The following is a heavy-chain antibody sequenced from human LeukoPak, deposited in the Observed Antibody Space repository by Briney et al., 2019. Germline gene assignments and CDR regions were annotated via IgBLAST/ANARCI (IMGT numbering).Heavy chain of an antibody. CDR2: ISGGGGST. CDR3: AKGYYNCFDP. V-gene: IGHV3-23*01. CDR1: EFTFSNYA. D-gene: IGHD1-26*01. J-gene: IGHJ5*02. Sequence: TGGSLRLSCAASEFTFSNYAMNWVRQAPGKGLEWVSGISGGGGSTYYADSVKGQFTISRDNSKNTLYLQMNSLRAEDTAVYYCAKGYYNCFDPWGQGTLVTVSS.